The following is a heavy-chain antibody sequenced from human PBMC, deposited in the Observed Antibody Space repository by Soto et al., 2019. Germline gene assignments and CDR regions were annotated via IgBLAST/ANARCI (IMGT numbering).Heavy chain of an antibody. CDR1: GKSFTGSD. CDR3: ARAQGWNRRDGYNYWFDF. Sequence: SATLSLTSAADGKSFTGSDWSWIRQPPGKGLEWIGKINNSGRTNYNPTLKSRVTISVDTSKNQFSLKLSSVTAADTAVYYCARAQGWNRRDGYNYWFDFWG. CDR2: INNSGRT. J-gene: IGHJ5*01. D-gene: IGHD5-12*01. V-gene: IGHV4-34*01.